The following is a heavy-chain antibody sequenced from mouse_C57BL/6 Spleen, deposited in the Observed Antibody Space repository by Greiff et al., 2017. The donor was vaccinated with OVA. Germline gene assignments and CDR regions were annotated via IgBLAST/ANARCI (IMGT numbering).Heavy chain of an antibody. CDR2: IDPSDSYT. Sequence: QVQLQQPGAELVMPGASVKMSCKASGYTFTSYWMHWVKQRPGQGLEWIGEIDPSDSYTNYNQKFKGKSTLTVDKSSSAAYMPLSSLTSADSAVYYCARDYGSRFAYWGQGTLVTVSA. V-gene: IGHV1-69*01. D-gene: IGHD1-1*01. CDR1: GYTFTSYW. J-gene: IGHJ3*01. CDR3: ARDYGSRFAY.